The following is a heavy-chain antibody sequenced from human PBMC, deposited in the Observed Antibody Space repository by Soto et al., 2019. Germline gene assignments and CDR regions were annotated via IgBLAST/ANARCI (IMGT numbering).Heavy chain of an antibody. V-gene: IGHV1-3*01. CDR2: INPEHGNT. CDR3: ARDILSVGPRANDAFDV. CDR1: GFTFSGNR. D-gene: IGHD2-8*02. J-gene: IGHJ3*01. Sequence: QVQLVQSGAEVRKPGASVNISCRASGFTFSGNRINWVREAPGQSLERVGWINPEHGNTIYSQTFQGRVTIARHSSASIAYVEVTDLTSEDTAVYYCARDILSVGPRANDAFDVWGQGTMVIVSS.